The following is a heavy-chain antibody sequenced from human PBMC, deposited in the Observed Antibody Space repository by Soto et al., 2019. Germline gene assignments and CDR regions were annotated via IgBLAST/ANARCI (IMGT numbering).Heavy chain of an antibody. CDR3: ARDLPGG. Sequence: EVQLVESGGGLVQPGGSLRLSCAASGFSFSSIWMHWVRQAPGKGLLWVSRINTDGSSTSYADSVKGRFTISRDNTKTTLYLQMNSLRAEDTAVYYCARDLPGGWGQGTMVTVSS. V-gene: IGHV3-74*01. CDR1: GFSFSSIW. CDR2: INTDGSST. J-gene: IGHJ3*01.